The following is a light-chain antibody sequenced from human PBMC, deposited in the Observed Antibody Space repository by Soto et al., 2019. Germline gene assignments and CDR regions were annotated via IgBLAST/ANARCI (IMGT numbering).Light chain of an antibody. Sequence: IQMTQSPSSLAASVGDRVTITCRASQSISSYLNWYQQKPGKVPKLLIYAASSLQSGVPSRFSGGFSGTEFTLTISSLQPEDFATYYCQQLYRYPITFGQGTRLEIK. CDR2: AAS. CDR3: QQLYRYPIT. CDR1: QSISSY. V-gene: IGKV1-17*01. J-gene: IGKJ5*01.